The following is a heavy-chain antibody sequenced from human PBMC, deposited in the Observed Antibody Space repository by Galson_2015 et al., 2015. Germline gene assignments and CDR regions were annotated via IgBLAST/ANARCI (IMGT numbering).Heavy chain of an antibody. D-gene: IGHD4-17*01. V-gene: IGHV5-51*01. J-gene: IGHJ4*02. CDR3: ARSYSVTTSPFDD. Sequence: QSGAEVKKPGESLTISCKGSGYSFTSYWIAWVRQMPGKGLEWMGIIYPGDSDTRYSPSFQGQVTISADKSISTAYLQWSSLKASDTAMYYCARSYSVTTSPFDDWGQGTLVTVSS. CDR1: GYSFTSYW. CDR2: IYPGDSDT.